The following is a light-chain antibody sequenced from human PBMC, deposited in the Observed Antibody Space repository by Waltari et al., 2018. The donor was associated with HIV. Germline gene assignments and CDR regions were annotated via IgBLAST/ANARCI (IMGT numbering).Light chain of an antibody. J-gene: IGKJ1*01. Sequence: EIVLTQSPGTLSLSPGERATLSCRASQSVSSSYLVWYQQKPGQAPRLLIYGASSTATGIPDRFSGSGSGTDFTLTISRLEPEDFAVYYCQQYGSSPLTFGQGTKVKIK. V-gene: IGKV3-20*01. CDR3: QQYGSSPLT. CDR1: QSVSSSY. CDR2: GAS.